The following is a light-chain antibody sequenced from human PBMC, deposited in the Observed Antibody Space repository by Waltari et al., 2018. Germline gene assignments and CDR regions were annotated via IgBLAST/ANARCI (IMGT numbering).Light chain of an antibody. J-gene: IGKJ2*01. CDR2: EAS. V-gene: IGKV1D-13*01. Sequence: IQVTQSPSSLSASVGDRVTITCRASQGITNDLAWYQQKPGETPKLLISEASSLQSGFPSRFSGSGSGTDFTLTISSLQSEDFATYYCQHYYNSPHTFGQGTKVEVK. CDR1: QGITND. CDR3: QHYYNSPHT.